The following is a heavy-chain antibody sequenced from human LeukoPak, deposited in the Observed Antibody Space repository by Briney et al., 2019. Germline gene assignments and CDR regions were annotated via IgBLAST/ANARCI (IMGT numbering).Heavy chain of an antibody. CDR1: DGSIGTFY. V-gene: IGHV4-59*08. CDR2: IYYTGNT. CDR3: ARQHSGTYYFPFDI. J-gene: IGHJ3*02. D-gene: IGHD1-26*01. Sequence: LETLSLTCSVSDGSIGTFYWSWIRQFPGKGLEWIGYIYYTGNTIYNPSLKSRVAISVDTSKNQFSLRLSSVTAADTAVYYCARQHSGTYYFPFDIWGQGTLVTVSA.